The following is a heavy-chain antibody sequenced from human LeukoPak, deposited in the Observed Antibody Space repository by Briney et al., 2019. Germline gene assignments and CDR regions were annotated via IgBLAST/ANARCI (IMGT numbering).Heavy chain of an antibody. CDR3: ASLYDFWSGYIDY. D-gene: IGHD3-3*01. J-gene: IGHJ4*02. CDR1: GFTFSSYA. CDR2: IYYSGST. V-gene: IGHV4-39*01. Sequence: GSLRLSCAASGFTFSSYAMNWVRQPPGKGLEWIGSIYYSGSTYYNPSLKSRVTISVDTSKNQFSLKLSSVTAADTAVYYCASLYDFWSGYIDYWGQGTLVTVSS.